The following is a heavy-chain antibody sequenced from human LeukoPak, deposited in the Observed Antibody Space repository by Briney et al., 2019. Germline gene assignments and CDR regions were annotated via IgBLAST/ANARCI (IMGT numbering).Heavy chain of an antibody. CDR3: ARDPVSIGSRMNSDY. CDR2: ISSDGNNK. V-gene: IGHV3-30-3*01. Sequence: GGSLRLSCAASGFAFSSYAMHWVRQAPGKGLEWVALISSDGNNKYHADSVKGRFTISRDNSKKSLYLQMNSLRPEDTALYYCARDPVSIGSRMNSDYWGQGTLVTVSS. J-gene: IGHJ4*02. D-gene: IGHD3-10*01. CDR1: GFAFSSYA.